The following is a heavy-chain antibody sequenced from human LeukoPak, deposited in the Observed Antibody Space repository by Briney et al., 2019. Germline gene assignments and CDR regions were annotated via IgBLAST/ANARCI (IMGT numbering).Heavy chain of an antibody. Sequence: PSETLSLTCTVSGGSINSSSYYWGWIRQPPGKGLEWIGGIYYSGSTYYNPSLKSRVTISADTSKSQFSLKLNSVTAADTAVYYCARRPRNSGRYDDPPGLDYWGQGTPVTVSS. CDR2: IYYSGST. V-gene: IGHV4-39*07. CDR3: ARRPRNSGRYDDPPGLDY. CDR1: GGSINSSSYY. D-gene: IGHD1-26*01. J-gene: IGHJ4*02.